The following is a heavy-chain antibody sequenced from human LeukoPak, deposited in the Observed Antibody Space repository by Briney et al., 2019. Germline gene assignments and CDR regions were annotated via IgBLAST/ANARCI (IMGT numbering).Heavy chain of an antibody. D-gene: IGHD6-13*01. CDR3: ARDGQQLAYYYYYYMDV. CDR2: ISSSSSYI. V-gene: IGHV3-21*01. J-gene: IGHJ6*03. CDR1: GFTFSSYS. Sequence: PGGSLRLSCAASGFTFSSYSMNWVRQAPGKGLEWVSSISSSSSYIYYADSVKGRFTISRDNAKNSLYLQMNSLRAEDTAVYYCARDGQQLAYYYYYYMDVWGKGTTVTVYS.